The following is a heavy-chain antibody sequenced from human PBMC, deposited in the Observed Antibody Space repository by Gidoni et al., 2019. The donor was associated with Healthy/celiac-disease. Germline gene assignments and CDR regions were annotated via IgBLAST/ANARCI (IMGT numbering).Heavy chain of an antibody. D-gene: IGHD6-6*01. CDR1: GGSFSGYY. V-gene: IGHV4-34*01. Sequence: QVQLQQWGAGLLKPSETLSLTCAVYGGSFSGYYWSWIRQPPGKGLEWIGEINHSGSTNYNPSLKSRVTISVDTSKNQFSLKLSSVTAADTAVYYCARGHRIAARPGWFDPWGQGTLVTVSS. J-gene: IGHJ5*02. CDR2: INHSGST. CDR3: ARGHRIAARPGWFDP.